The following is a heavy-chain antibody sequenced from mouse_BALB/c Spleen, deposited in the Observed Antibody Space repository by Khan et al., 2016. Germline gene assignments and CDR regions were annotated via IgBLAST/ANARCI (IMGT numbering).Heavy chain of an antibody. V-gene: IGHV4-1*02. D-gene: IGHD2-1*01. CDR3: GRGNYVPGSLDY. CDR1: GFDFSRFW. Sequence: EVKLLESGGGLVQPGGSLKLSCAASGFDFSRFWMSWVRQAPGKGLEWIGEINPDTITIDYAPSLKDKFIISRDNAKTTLYLHMSKVRSEDTALYYCGRGNYVPGSLDYWGQGTTLTVSS. J-gene: IGHJ2*01. CDR2: INPDTITI.